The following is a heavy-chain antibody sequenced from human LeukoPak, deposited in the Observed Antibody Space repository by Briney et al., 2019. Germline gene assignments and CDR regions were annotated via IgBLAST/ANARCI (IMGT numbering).Heavy chain of an antibody. D-gene: IGHD3-22*01. J-gene: IGHJ4*02. V-gene: IGHV1-3*01. CDR2: INAGNGNT. CDR3: ARDGEYYDSDLDY. Sequence: ASVKVSCKASGYTFTSYAMHWVRQAPGQRLEWMGWINAGNGNTKYSQKFQGRVTITRDTSASTAYMELSSLRSEDTAVYYCARDGEYYDSDLDYWGQGTLVTVSS. CDR1: GYTFTSYA.